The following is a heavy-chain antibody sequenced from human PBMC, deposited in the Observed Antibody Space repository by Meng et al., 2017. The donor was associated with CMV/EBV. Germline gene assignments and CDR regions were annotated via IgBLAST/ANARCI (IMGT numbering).Heavy chain of an antibody. CDR2: IYYSGST. J-gene: IGHJ5*02. CDR1: GGSIRSGDYY. D-gene: IGHD3/OR15-3a*01. V-gene: IGHV4-30-4*08. Sequence: GQLQGPGPGLVKPSQAPSLTWTVSGGSIRSGDYYWSWIRQPPGKGLEWIGYIYYSGSTYYNPSLKSRVTISVDTSKNQFSLKLSSVTAADTAVYYCAREEIGLDPWGQGTLVTVSS. CDR3: AREEIGLDP.